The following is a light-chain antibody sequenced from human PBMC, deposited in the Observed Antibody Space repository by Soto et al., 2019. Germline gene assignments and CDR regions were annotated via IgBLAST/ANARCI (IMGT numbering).Light chain of an antibody. CDR1: QSVGTK. CDR3: QQYNNWPRT. V-gene: IGKV3-15*01. Sequence: IVMTQSPATLSVSPGERANLACRASQSVGTKLAWYQQQPGQAPRLLIYGASTRATGIPARFSGSGSGTEFTLTISSLQSEDFAVYYCQQYNNWPRTFGQGTKVDIK. J-gene: IGKJ1*01. CDR2: GAS.